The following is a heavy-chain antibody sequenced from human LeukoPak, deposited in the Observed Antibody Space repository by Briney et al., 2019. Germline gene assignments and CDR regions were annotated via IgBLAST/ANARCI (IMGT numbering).Heavy chain of an antibody. CDR2: IYYSGST. Sequence: SETLSLTCTVSGGSISSSSYYWSWIRQPPGKGLEWIGYIYYSGSTNYNPSLKSRVTISVDTSKNQFSLKLSSVTAADTAVYYCARGRTYYDILTGYFASPQLDYWGQGTLVTVSS. CDR1: GGSISSSSYY. J-gene: IGHJ4*02. D-gene: IGHD3-9*01. V-gene: IGHV4-61*01. CDR3: ARGRTYYDILTGYFASPQLDY.